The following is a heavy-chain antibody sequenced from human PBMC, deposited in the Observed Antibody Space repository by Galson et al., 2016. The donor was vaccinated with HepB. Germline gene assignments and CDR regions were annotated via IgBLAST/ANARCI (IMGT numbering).Heavy chain of an antibody. CDR1: GFSLSTSGVG. CDR2: IYWDDDK. D-gene: IGHD4-17*01. Sequence: PALVKPTQTLTLTCTFSGFSLSTSGVGVGWIRQPPGKALEWLALIYWDDDKRHTPSLKRRLTVTKDTSKNLVVLNMSNMNPVDTATYYCAHSENGDFVGYWGQGTLVIVSS. V-gene: IGHV2-5*02. J-gene: IGHJ4*02. CDR3: AHSENGDFVGY.